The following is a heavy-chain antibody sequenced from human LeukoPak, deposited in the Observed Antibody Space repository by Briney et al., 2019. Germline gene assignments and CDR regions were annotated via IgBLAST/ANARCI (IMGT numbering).Heavy chain of an antibody. CDR1: GGSISSYY. J-gene: IGHJ6*02. D-gene: IGHD6-13*01. V-gene: IGHV4-59*01. CDR2: IYYSGST. Sequence: PSETLSLTFTVSGGSISSYYWGWIRQPPGKGLEWIGYIYYSGSTNYNPSLKSRVTISVDTSKNQFSLKLSSVTAADTAVYYCAGRSRGAAAGYYYYYGMDVWGQGTLVTVSS. CDR3: AGRSRGAAAGYYYYYGMDV.